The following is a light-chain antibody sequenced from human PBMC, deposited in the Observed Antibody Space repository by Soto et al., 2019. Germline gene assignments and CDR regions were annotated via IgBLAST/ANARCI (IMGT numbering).Light chain of an antibody. CDR1: KLGDKY. J-gene: IGLJ2*01. CDR3: QAWDSSTAV. CDR2: QDS. V-gene: IGLV3-1*01. Sequence: YELTQPPSVSVSPGQTASITCSGDKLGDKYACWYQQKPGQSPVLVIYQDSKRPSGIPERFSGSNSGNTATLTISGTQAMDEADYYCQAWDSSTAVFGGGTKLTVL.